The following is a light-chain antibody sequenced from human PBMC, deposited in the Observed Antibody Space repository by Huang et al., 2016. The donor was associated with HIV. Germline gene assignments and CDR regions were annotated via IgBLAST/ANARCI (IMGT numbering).Light chain of an antibody. J-gene: IGKJ3*01. Sequence: EVLLTQSPATLSVSPGERATLSCRASQSVSTNLDWYQQTPGQAPRLLIYGASTRATGVPARVSGSGSGTEITLTISSLRSEDSAVYYCQQYNSWPPLFTFGPGIKVDIK. V-gene: IGKV3-15*01. CDR1: QSVSTN. CDR2: GAS. CDR3: QQYNSWPPLFT.